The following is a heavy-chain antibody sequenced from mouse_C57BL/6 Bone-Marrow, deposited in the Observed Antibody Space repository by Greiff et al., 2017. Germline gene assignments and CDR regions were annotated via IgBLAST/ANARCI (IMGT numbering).Heavy chain of an antibody. J-gene: IGHJ2*01. CDR1: GYTFTSYW. CDR2: IDPSDSYT. CDR3: AMSMYYCGSSSFFDY. D-gene: IGHD1-1*01. Sequence: QVQLQQPGAELVKPGASVKLSCKASGYTFTSYWMQWVKQRPGQGLEWIGEIDPSDSYTNYNEKFKGKATLTVDKSSSTAYMQHSSLTSDDSAVYYCAMSMYYCGSSSFFDYWGQGTTLTVSS. V-gene: IGHV1-50*01.